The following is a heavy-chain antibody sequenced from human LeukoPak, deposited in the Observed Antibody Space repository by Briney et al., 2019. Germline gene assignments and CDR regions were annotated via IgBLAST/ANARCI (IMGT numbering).Heavy chain of an antibody. CDR3: ARVGGVAGGYFDY. CDR1: GFTFSSYG. J-gene: IGHJ4*02. V-gene: IGHV3-30*03. Sequence: GGSLRLSCAASGFTFSSYGMHWVRQAPGKGLEWVAVISYDGSNKHYADSVKGRSTISRDNSKNTLSLQMNSLRVEDTAVYYCARVGGVAGGYFDYWGQGTLVTVSS. D-gene: IGHD3-16*01. CDR2: ISYDGSNK.